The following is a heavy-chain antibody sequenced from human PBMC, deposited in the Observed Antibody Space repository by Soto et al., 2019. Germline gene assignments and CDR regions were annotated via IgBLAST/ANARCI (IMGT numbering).Heavy chain of an antibody. D-gene: IGHD2-15*01. V-gene: IGHV3-33*01. Sequence: QVQLVESGGGVVQPGRFLRLSCAASGFTFSSYAMHWVRQAPGRGLEWVAVIYYDGSNKYYVDSVKGRFTISRDHSKNTLYLQMNSLRAEDTAVYYCARPYCSGGICYYYFDYWGQGTLVTVSS. CDR3: ARPYCSGGICYYYFDY. CDR2: IYYDGSNK. J-gene: IGHJ4*02. CDR1: GFTFSSYA.